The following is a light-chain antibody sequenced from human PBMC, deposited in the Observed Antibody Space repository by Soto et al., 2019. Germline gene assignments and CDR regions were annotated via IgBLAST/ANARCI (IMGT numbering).Light chain of an antibody. CDR3: QQHGSWGIT. CDR2: DAS. CDR1: QSVSSN. Sequence: EIVMTQSPATLSVSPGERATLSCRASQSVSSNLAWYQQKPGQAPRLLIYDASNRATGIPARFSGSGSGTDFTLAISRLEPEDFAVYYCQQHGSWGITFGPGTKVDI. J-gene: IGKJ3*01. V-gene: IGKV3-11*01.